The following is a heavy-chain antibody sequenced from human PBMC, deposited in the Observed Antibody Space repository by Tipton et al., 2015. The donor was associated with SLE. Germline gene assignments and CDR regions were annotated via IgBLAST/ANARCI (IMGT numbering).Heavy chain of an antibody. J-gene: IGHJ4*02. Sequence: GSLRLSCAASGFTFSSYAMSWVRQAPGKGLEWVANIKQDGSEKYYVDSVKGRFTISRDNSKNTLYLQMNSLRAEDTAVYYCAKDTAAAGRGSYYFDYWGQGTLVTVSS. CDR2: IKQDGSEK. D-gene: IGHD6-13*01. CDR1: GFTFSSYA. CDR3: AKDTAAAGRGSYYFDY. V-gene: IGHV3-7*01.